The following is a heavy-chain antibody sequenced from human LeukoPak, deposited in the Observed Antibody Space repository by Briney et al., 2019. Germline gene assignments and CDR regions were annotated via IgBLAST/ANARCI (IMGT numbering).Heavy chain of an antibody. V-gene: IGHV3-7*03. CDR2: FKEDGSEK. CDR3: ARGIGGEYSYGFGAFDI. CDR1: GLTFTRYW. J-gene: IGHJ3*02. D-gene: IGHD5-18*01. Sequence: PGGSLRLSCTASGLTFTRYWMSWVRQAPGQGLEWVANFKEDGSEKDYVDSVKGRFTISRDNTNHSLYLRMNSLRAEDTAVYYCARGIGGEYSYGFGAFDIWGQGTMVTVSS.